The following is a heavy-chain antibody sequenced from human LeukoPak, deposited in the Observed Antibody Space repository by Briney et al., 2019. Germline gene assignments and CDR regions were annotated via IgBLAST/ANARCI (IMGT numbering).Heavy chain of an antibody. CDR3: ARGIVVVPAPPDY. CDR2: ISDDGGNK. CDR1: GFTFSNYG. J-gene: IGHJ4*02. V-gene: IGHV3-30*03. D-gene: IGHD2-2*01. Sequence: PGGSLRLSCAASGFTFSNYGMHWVRQAPGEGLEWVAVISDDGGNKYYADSVKGRFTISRDNSKNTLYLQMNSLKTEDTAVYYCARGIVVVPAPPDYWGQGTLVTVSS.